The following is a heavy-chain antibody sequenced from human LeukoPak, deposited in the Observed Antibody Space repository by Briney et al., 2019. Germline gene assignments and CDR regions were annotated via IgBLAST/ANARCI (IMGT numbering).Heavy chain of an antibody. V-gene: IGHV4-4*02. CDR1: GGSISTAHW. CDR3: ARAFHPPDFAFGRAPYYFDL. CDR2: IYHRGNS. D-gene: IGHD3-16*01. Sequence: SETLSLTCAVSGGSISTAHWWNWVRQSPGKGLEWIGEIYHRGNSNYNPSLKSRVSISVDTSKNQFSLKVTSLTAADTAVYYCARAFHPPDFAFGRAPYYFDLWGQGTLATVSS. J-gene: IGHJ4*01.